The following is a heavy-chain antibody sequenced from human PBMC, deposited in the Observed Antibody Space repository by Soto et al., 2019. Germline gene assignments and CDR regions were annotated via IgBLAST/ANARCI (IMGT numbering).Heavy chain of an antibody. CDR3: ARDRGDR. CDR1: GFSVSNNY. V-gene: IGHV3-66*01. Sequence: EVQLVESGGGLVQPGGSLRLSCAASGFSVSNNYMKWVRQAPGKGLEWVSIIYSGGSTYYADSVKGRFTISRDNSKHTLFLQMNSLRVEDTAVYYCARDRGDRWGQGTMVTVSS. D-gene: IGHD3-10*01. CDR2: IYSGGST. J-gene: IGHJ3*02.